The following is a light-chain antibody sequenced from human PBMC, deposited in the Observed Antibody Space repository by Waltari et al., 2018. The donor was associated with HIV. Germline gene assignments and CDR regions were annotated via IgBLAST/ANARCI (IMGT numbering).Light chain of an antibody. J-gene: IGLJ2*01. CDR2: RDN. CDR1: SSTIGDNY. V-gene: IGLV1-47*01. CDR3: ATWDDRLSGVL. Sequence: QSVLAQPPSASGTPGPRVTISCSGSSSTIGDNYVSWYQQIPGTTPKLLIYRDNQWPSGVPDRFSGSKSGTSASLAISGLRSEDEAIYFCATWDDRLSGVLFGGGTKLTVL.